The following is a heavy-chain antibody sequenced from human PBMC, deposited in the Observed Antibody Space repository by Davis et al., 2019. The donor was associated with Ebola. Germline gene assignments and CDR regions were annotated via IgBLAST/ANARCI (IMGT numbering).Heavy chain of an antibody. V-gene: IGHV4-4*02. CDR2: IYHSGST. Sequence: MPSETLSLTCAVSGGSISSSNWWSWVRQPPGKGLEWIGEIYHSGSTNYNPSLKSRVTISVDTSKNQFSLKLSSVTAADTAVYYCARAPDYYDSSGYYGNYYYGMDVWGQGTTVTVSS. D-gene: IGHD3-22*01. J-gene: IGHJ6*02. CDR1: GGSISSSNW. CDR3: ARAPDYYDSSGYYGNYYYGMDV.